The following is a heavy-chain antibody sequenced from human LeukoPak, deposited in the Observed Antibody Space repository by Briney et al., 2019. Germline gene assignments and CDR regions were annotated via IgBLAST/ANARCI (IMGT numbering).Heavy chain of an antibody. CDR2: ISGSGGST. J-gene: IGHJ4*02. D-gene: IGHD3-22*01. CDR1: GFTFSSYA. Sequence: PGGSLRLSCAASGFTFSSYAMSWVRQAPGKGLEWVSAISGSGGSTYYADSVKGRFTISRDNSKNTLYLQMNSLRAEDTAVYYCAKDPVYYYDSSGYSGYWGQGTLVTVSS. V-gene: IGHV3-23*01. CDR3: AKDPVYYYDSSGYSGY.